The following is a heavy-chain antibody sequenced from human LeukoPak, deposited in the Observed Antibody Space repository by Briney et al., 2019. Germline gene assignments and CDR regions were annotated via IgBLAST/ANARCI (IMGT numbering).Heavy chain of an antibody. CDR3: TTGTKQWLAPHWFDP. CDR2: IKSKTDGGTT. Sequence: GGSLRLSCAASGFTFSNAWMSWVRQAPGKGLEWVGRIKSKTDGGTTDYAAPVKGRFTISRDDSKNTLYLQMNSLKTEDTAVYYCTTGTKQWLAPHWFDPWGQGTLVTVSS. D-gene: IGHD6-19*01. V-gene: IGHV3-15*01. CDR1: GFTFSNAW. J-gene: IGHJ5*02.